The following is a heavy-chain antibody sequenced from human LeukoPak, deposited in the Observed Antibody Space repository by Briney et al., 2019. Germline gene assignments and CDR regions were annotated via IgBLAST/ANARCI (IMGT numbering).Heavy chain of an antibody. CDR3: ARVGIVGATMYYFDY. J-gene: IGHJ4*02. Sequence: PRASVKVSCKASGYTFTSYYMHWVRQAPGQGLEWMGIINPSGGSTSYAQKFQGRVTMTRDMSTSTVYMELSSLRSEGTAVYYCARVGIVGATMYYFDYWGQGTLVTVSS. D-gene: IGHD1-26*01. CDR1: GYTFTSYY. V-gene: IGHV1-46*01. CDR2: INPSGGST.